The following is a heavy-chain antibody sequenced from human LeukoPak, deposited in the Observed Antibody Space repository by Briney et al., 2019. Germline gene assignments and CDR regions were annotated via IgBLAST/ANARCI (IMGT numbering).Heavy chain of an antibody. D-gene: IGHD6-13*01. V-gene: IGHV4-59*01. CDR1: GGSISSYY. CDR2: IYYSGST. CDR3: ARDTAAAGLGWFDP. J-gene: IGHJ5*02. Sequence: SETLSLTCTVSGGSISSYYWSWIRQPPGKGLEWIGYIYYSGSTNYNPSLKSRVTISVDTSKNQFSLKLSSVTAADTAVYYCARDTAAAGLGWFDPWGQGTLVTVSS.